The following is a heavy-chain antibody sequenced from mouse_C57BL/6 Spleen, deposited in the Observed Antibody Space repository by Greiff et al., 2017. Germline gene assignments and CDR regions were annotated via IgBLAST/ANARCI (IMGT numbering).Heavy chain of an antibody. D-gene: IGHD1-1*01. V-gene: IGHV14-4*01. CDR1: GFNIKDDY. J-gene: IGHJ4*01. Sequence: VQLKQSGAELVRPGASVKLSCTASGFNIKDDYMHWVKQRPEQGLEWIGWIDPENGDTEYASKFQGKATITADTSSNTADLQLSSLTSEDTAVYYCTYITTVVEGYAMDYWGQGTSVTVSS. CDR2: IDPENGDT. CDR3: TYITTVVEGYAMDY.